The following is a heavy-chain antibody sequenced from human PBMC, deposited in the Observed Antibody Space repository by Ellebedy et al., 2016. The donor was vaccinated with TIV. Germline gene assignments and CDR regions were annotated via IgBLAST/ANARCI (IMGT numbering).Heavy chain of an antibody. V-gene: IGHV3-30*02. CDR2: IRSDGSNK. CDR1: GFSTSG. D-gene: IGHD3-16*01. CDR3: VKGAYPVPTVMAV. Sequence: GESLKISCATSGFSTSGMHWVRQAPGKGLEWVAFIRSDGSNKYYADSVEGRFTISRDNSRNTLDLQMTRLGVEDTARYSCVKGAYPVPTVMAVWGQGTVVIVSS. J-gene: IGHJ6*02.